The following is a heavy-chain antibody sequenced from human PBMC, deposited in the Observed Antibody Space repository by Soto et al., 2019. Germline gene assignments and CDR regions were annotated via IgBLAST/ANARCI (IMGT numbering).Heavy chain of an antibody. V-gene: IGHV3-48*02. Sequence: GGSLRLSCAASGFTFSDYSMNWVRQAPGKGLEWVAYISSGSTVMYYADSVKGRFTISRDNVKNSLYLQMNSLRDEDTAGYYCARDTPFDYWGQGTVVTSP. CDR1: GFTFSDYS. J-gene: IGHJ4*02. CDR2: ISSGSTVM. CDR3: ARDTPFDY.